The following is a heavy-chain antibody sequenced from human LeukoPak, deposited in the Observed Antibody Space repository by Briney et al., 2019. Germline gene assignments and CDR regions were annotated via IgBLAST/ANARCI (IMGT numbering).Heavy chain of an antibody. CDR1: GFTFSSHW. V-gene: IGHV3-23*01. D-gene: IGHD3-10*01. Sequence: GGSLRLSCAASGFTFSSHWMSWVRQAPGKGLEWVSTISGSSVTTYYADSVKGRFTISRDNSKNTLYLQMNSLRAEDTAVYYCAKLDYYGNYWGQGTLVTVSS. CDR3: AKLDYYGNY. J-gene: IGHJ4*02. CDR2: ISGSSVTT.